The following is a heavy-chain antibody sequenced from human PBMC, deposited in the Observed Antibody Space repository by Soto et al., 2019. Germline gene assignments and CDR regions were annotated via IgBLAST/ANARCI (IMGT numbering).Heavy chain of an antibody. V-gene: IGHV4-39*01. CDR3: ARHLKCSGGSCYSDYYGMDV. CDR1: GGSISSSSYY. J-gene: IGHJ6*02. Sequence: SETLSLTCTVSGGSISSSSYYWGWIRQPPGKGLEWIGSIYYSGSTYYNPSLKSRVTISVDTSKNQFSLKLSSVTAADTAVYYCARHLKCSGGSCYSDYYGMDVWGQGTTVTVSS. D-gene: IGHD2-15*01. CDR2: IYYSGST.